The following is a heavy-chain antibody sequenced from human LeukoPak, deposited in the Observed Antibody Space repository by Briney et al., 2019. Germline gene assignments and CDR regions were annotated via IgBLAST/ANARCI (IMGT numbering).Heavy chain of an antibody. V-gene: IGHV3-30*02. CDR2: IQYDGNNK. CDR1: GFTFSRSG. D-gene: IGHD4-17*01. CDR3: AKRAAYYGDYDY. Sequence: GGSLRLSCAASGFTFSRSGIHWVRQAPGKGLEWVTFIQYDGNNKYYADSVKGRFTISRDNSKNTLYLQMNSLGTEDTAVYYCAKRAAYYGDYDYWGQGTLVTVSS. J-gene: IGHJ4*02.